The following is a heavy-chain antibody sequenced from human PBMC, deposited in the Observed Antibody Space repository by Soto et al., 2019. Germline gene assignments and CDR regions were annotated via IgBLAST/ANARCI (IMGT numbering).Heavy chain of an antibody. CDR2: IIPILGIA. Sequence: QVQLVQSGAEMKKPGSSVKVSCKASGGTFSSYTISWVRQAPGQGLEWMGRIIPILGIANYAQKFQGRVTSTADKSTSTAYMELSSLRSEDTAVDYCARADSSSWGYWGQGTLVTVSS. J-gene: IGHJ4*02. CDR1: GGTFSSYT. CDR3: ARADSSSWGY. V-gene: IGHV1-69*02. D-gene: IGHD6-13*01.